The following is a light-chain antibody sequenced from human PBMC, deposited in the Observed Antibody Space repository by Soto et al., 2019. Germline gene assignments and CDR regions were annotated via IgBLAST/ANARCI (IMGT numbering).Light chain of an antibody. CDR2: STS. CDR3: QQYGSPLWT. V-gene: IGKV3-20*01. J-gene: IGKJ1*01. Sequence: ENVLTQSPGTLSLSPGERATLSCRASQSVGSAWLAWYQQKPGQAPRLLLYSTSTRATGIPDRFSGSGSGTDFTLTISRLEPEDFAVYYCQQYGSPLWTLGQGTKVEVK. CDR1: QSVGSAW.